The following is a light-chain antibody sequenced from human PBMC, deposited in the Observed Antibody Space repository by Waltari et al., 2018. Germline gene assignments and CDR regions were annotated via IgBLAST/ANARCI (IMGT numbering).Light chain of an antibody. V-gene: IGKV2-29*02. CDR2: RVS. Sequence: DIVMSQTPLSLPVTPGDPASISCRSSQSLLHSNGNTYLYWYLQKSGQPPRLLIYRVSNRFSGVPDRFSGSGSGTDFTLKSSRVEAEDVGVYYCMQALQTPLTFGGGTKVEIK. J-gene: IGKJ4*01. CDR3: MQALQTPLT. CDR1: QSLLHSNGNTY.